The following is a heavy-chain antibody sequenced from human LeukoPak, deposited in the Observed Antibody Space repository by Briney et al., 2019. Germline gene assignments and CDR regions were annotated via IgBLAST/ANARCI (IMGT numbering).Heavy chain of an antibody. D-gene: IGHD3-9*01. J-gene: IGHJ4*02. V-gene: IGHV3-21*01. CDR1: GRTFSSYS. CDR2: ISSSSSYI. Sequence: PGGSLRLSCAASGRTFSSYSMKCFRQAPGKGLEWVSSISSSSSYIYYADSVKGRFTISRDNAKNSLYLQMNSLRAEDTAVYYCARDPLYYDILTGYGVFDYWGQGTLVTVSS. CDR3: ARDPLYYDILTGYGVFDY.